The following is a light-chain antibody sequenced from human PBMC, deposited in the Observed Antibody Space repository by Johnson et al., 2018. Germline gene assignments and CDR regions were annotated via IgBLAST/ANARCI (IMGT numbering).Light chain of an antibody. J-gene: IGLJ1*01. CDR2: ENN. V-gene: IGLV1-51*02. Sequence: QSVLTQPPSVSAAPGQKVTISCSGSSSNIGNNYVSWYQQLPGTAPKLLIYENNKRPSGIPDRFPGSKSAPSATMGIAGLQTGDEADYYCGTWDSSLSAGNVFGTGTKVTVL. CDR3: GTWDSSLSAGNV. CDR1: SSNIGNNY.